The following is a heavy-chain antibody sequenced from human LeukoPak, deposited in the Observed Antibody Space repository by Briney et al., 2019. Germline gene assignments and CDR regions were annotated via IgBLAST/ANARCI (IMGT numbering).Heavy chain of an antibody. V-gene: IGHV3-23*01. Sequence: GGSLRLSCAASGFTFSSYGMSWVRQAPGKGLEWVSAISGSGGSTYYAGSVKGRFTISRDNSKNMLYLQMNSLRAEDTAVYYCARHDWFDPWGQGTLVTVSS. CDR3: ARHDWFDP. D-gene: IGHD3-3*01. J-gene: IGHJ5*02. CDR2: ISGSGGST. CDR1: GFTFSSYG.